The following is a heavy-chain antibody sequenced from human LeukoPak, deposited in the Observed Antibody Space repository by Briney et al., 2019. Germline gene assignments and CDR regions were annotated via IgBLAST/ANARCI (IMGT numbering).Heavy chain of an antibody. CDR1: GFIFTDYA. V-gene: IGHV3-23*01. CDR3: AKGGFGDLVDY. D-gene: IGHD4-17*01. CDR2: ISGSGGST. Sequence: GGSLRLSCAASGFIFTDYAMSWVRQAPGKGLEWFSAISGSGGSTYYADSVKGRFTISRDNSKNTLYLQMSSLRVEDTAVYYCAKGGFGDLVDYWGQGTLVTVSS. J-gene: IGHJ4*02.